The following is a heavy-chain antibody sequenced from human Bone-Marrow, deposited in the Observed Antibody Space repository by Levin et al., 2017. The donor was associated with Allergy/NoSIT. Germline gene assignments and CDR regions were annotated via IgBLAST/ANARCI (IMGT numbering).Heavy chain of an antibody. Sequence: GESLKISCAASGFTFSDYYMSWIRQAPGKGLEWVSYISSSGSTIYYADSVKGRFTISRDNAKNSLYLQMNSLRAEDTAVYYCARGGWELLRGVRFDPWGQGTLVTVSS. CDR1: GFTFSDYY. J-gene: IGHJ5*02. CDR2: ISSSGSTI. D-gene: IGHD1-26*01. CDR3: ARGGWELLRGVRFDP. V-gene: IGHV3-11*01.